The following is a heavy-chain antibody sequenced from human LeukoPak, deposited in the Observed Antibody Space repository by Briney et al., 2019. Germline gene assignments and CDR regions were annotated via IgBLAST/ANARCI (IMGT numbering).Heavy chain of an antibody. Sequence: GGSLRLSCAASGFTFSSYWMSWVRQAPGKGLEWVANIKQDGSEKYYVDSVKGRFTISRDNAKNSLYLQMNSLRADDTAVYYCARPSGYDRDYYYYYMDVWGKGTTVTVSS. D-gene: IGHD5-12*01. V-gene: IGHV3-7*01. CDR1: GFTFSSYW. J-gene: IGHJ6*03. CDR3: ARPSGYDRDYYYYYMDV. CDR2: IKQDGSEK.